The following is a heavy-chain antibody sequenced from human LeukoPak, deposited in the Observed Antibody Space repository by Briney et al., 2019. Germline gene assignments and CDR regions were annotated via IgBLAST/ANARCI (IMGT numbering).Heavy chain of an antibody. Sequence: GGSLRLSSAASGFTFTGSSLNWVRQAPGKGLEWVSSISSGSGYIYYADSVKGRFTISRDNAKTSLYLQMNSLRAEDTAVYYCARDGEGPSLSFYESCGLGNLVTVSA. CDR2: ISSGSGYI. CDR3: ARDGEGPSLSFYES. J-gene: IGHJ5*02. V-gene: IGHV3-21*01. D-gene: IGHD2/OR15-2a*01. CDR1: GFTFTGSS.